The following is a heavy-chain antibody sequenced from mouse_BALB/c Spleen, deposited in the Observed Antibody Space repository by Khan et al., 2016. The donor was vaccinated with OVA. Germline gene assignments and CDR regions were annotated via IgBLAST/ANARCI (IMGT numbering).Heavy chain of an antibody. V-gene: IGHV1S132*01. CDR2: IFPGTGTT. CDR1: GYTFTSYW. J-gene: IGHJ2*01. D-gene: IGHD2-14*01. CDR3: ARRDRYDDAVDY. Sequence: QVQLQQSGAELVKPGASVKLSCKTSGYTFTSYWIQWVKQRPGQGLGWIGEIFPGTGTTYYNEKFKGKATLTIDTSSSTAYMQLSSLTSEDSAVYFCARRDRYDDAVDYWGQGTTLTVSS.